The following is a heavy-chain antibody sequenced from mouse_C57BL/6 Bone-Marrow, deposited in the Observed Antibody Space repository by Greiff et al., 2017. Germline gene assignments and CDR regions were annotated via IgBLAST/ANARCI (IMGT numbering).Heavy chain of an antibody. CDR3: ARVRWLRYYAMDY. V-gene: IGHV5-17*01. D-gene: IGHD2-2*01. J-gene: IGHJ4*01. Sequence: EVQGVESGGGLVKPGGSLKLSCAASGFTFSDYGMHWVRQAPEKGLEWVAYISSGSSTIYYADTVKGRFPISRDTAKNTLFLQMTSLRSEDTAMYYCARVRWLRYYAMDYWGQGTSVTVSS. CDR1: GFTFSDYG. CDR2: ISSGSSTI.